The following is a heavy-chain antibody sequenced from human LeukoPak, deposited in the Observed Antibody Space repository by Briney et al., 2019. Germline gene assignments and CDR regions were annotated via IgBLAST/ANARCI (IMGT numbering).Heavy chain of an antibody. D-gene: IGHD5-18*01. V-gene: IGHV4-39*07. CDR1: GGSISSSTYY. CDR3: ARPRAGGRGYSYAQTFDY. Sequence: PSETLSLTCTVSGGSISSSTYYWGWIRQPPGKGLEWIGSIYYGGSTYYNPSLKSRVTISVDTSKNQFSLKLSSVTAADTAVYYCARPRAGGRGYSYAQTFDYWGQGTLVTVSS. J-gene: IGHJ4*02. CDR2: IYYGGST.